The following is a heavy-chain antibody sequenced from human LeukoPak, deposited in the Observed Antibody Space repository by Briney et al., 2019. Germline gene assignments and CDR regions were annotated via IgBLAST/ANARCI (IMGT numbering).Heavy chain of an antibody. V-gene: IGHV4-39*07. CDR3: AREGSGSFPYYYYMDV. Sequence: SETLSLTCTVSGGSISSSSYYWGWIRQPPGKGLEWIGNIYYSGSTYYNPSLESRVTMSLDTSKNQFSLKLSSVTAADTAVYYCAREGSGSFPYYYYMDVWGKGTTVTVSS. J-gene: IGHJ6*03. D-gene: IGHD1-26*01. CDR1: GGSISSSSYY. CDR2: IYYSGST.